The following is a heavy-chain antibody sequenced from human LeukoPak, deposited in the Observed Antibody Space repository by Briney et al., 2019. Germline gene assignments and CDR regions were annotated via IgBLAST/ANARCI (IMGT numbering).Heavy chain of an antibody. CDR3: ARGHGGIVVVVRDAFDI. CDR2: MSYDGRNK. V-gene: IGHV3-30*04. Sequence: PGGSLRLSCAASGFTFCAFAMHWVRQAPGKGLEWVAVMSYDGRNKYYADSVKGGFTISSENSKNTLYLQMNSLRSEDTAVYYCARGHGGIVVVVRDAFDIWGQGTMVIVSS. J-gene: IGHJ3*02. D-gene: IGHD2-15*01. CDR1: GFTFCAFA.